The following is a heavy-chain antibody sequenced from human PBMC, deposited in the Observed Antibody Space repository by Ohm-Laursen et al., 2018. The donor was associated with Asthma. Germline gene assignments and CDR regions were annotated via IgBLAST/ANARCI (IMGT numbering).Heavy chain of an antibody. V-gene: IGHV3-11*04. Sequence: SLRLSCTASGITFSDSYMTWIRQAPGKGLEWISYISASAGTMYYADSVRGRFTTSRDNAKNSVYLQMNSLRAEDTALYYCARIGPEWELPGREYSLHHWGQGTQVTVSS. D-gene: IGHD1-26*01. J-gene: IGHJ1*01. CDR1: GITFSDSY. CDR3: ARIGPEWELPGREYSLHH. CDR2: ISASAGTM.